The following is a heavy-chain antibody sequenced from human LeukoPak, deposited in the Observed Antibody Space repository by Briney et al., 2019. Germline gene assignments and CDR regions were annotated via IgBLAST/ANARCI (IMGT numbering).Heavy chain of an antibody. D-gene: IGHD5-18*01. CDR1: GYTFTGYY. CDR2: INPNSGGT. J-gene: IGHJ5*02. CDR3: ARDTTMITYWFDP. Sequence: ASVKVSCKASGYTFTGYYMHWVRQAPGQGLEWMGWINPNSGGTNYAQKFQGRVTMTRDTSVSTAYMELNRLRSDDTGVYYCARDTTMITYWFDPRGQGTLVTVSS. V-gene: IGHV1-2*02.